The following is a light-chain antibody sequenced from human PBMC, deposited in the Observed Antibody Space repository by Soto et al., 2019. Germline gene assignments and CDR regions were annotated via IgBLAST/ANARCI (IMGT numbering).Light chain of an antibody. CDR2: DAS. Sequence: DIQMTQSPSTLSASVGDRVTITCRASQSISSWLAWYQQKPGKAPKLLIYDASSLESGVPSRFSGSGSGTEFTLTVSSLQPDDFATYYCQQYNSYTCTFGQGTKVDIX. CDR1: QSISSW. J-gene: IGKJ2*02. V-gene: IGKV1-5*01. CDR3: QQYNSYTCT.